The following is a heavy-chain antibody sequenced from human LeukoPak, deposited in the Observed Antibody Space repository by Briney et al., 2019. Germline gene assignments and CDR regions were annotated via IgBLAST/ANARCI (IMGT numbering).Heavy chain of an antibody. V-gene: IGHV3-30-3*01. CDR3: ARVFRFGYCSSTSCSRYSSPISGLGMDV. J-gene: IGHJ6*03. Sequence: GRSLRLSCAASGFTFSSYAMHWVRQAPGKGLEWVAVISYDGSNKYYADSVKGRFTISRDNSKNTLYLQMNSLRAEDTAVYYCARVFRFGYCSSTSCSRYSSPISGLGMDVWGKGTTVTVSS. D-gene: IGHD2-2*01. CDR2: ISYDGSNK. CDR1: GFTFSSYA.